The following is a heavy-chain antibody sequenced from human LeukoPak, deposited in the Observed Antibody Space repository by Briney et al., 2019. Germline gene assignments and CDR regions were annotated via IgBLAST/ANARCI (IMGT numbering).Heavy chain of an antibody. Sequence: GGSLRLSCAASGFTVSSNYMSWVRQAPGKGLEWVAVIYSGGSTYYAESVKGQFTISRDNSKNTLYLQMNSLRAEDTSVYYGARGEGRYCRGGSCYSAYWGQGTLVTVSS. CDR1: GFTVSSNY. CDR2: IYSGGST. V-gene: IGHV3-53*01. J-gene: IGHJ4*02. D-gene: IGHD2-15*01. CDR3: ARGEGRYCRGGSCYSAY.